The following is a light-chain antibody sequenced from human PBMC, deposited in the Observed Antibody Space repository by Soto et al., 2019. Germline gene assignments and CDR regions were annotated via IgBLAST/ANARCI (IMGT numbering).Light chain of an antibody. CDR2: EGS. CDR1: SSDVGSYKF. J-gene: IGLJ2*01. V-gene: IGLV2-23*03. Sequence: QSVLTQPASVSGSPGQSITISCTGTSSDVGSYKFVSWYQQHPDKAPKLMIYEGSKRPSGVSNRFSGSKSGNTASLTISGLQAEDEADYYCCSYAGSSTFVFGGGTKLTVL. CDR3: CSYAGSSTFV.